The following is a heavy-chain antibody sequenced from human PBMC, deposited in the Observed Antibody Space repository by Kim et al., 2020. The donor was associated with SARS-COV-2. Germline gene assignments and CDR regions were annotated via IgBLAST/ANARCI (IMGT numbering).Heavy chain of an antibody. J-gene: IGHJ6*02. V-gene: IGHV3-23*01. CDR2: IVSNGGNT. Sequence: GGSLRLSCAASGFTFSSYAMSWVRQAPGKGLEWVSSIVSNGGNTYYADSVKGRFTISRDNSRNALYLQMNSLRADDTAVYYCARVLVPRNVMYAWG. CDR1: GFTFSSYA. CDR3: ARVLVPRNVMYA.